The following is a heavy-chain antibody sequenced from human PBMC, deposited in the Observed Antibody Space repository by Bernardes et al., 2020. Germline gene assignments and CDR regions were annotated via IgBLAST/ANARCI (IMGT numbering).Heavy chain of an antibody. D-gene: IGHD6-25*01. CDR2: MKEDGSDE. CDR3: VRGGYRYFDY. CDR1: GFNFNGYT. J-gene: IGHJ4*02. V-gene: IGHV3-7*01. Sequence: GGSLRLSCAASGFNFNGYTMSWVRQAPGKGLEWVAKMKEDGSDENYVDSVRGRFTISRDNAKNSLYLQMNSLRAEDTAVYYCVRGGYRYFDYWGQGTLVTVSS.